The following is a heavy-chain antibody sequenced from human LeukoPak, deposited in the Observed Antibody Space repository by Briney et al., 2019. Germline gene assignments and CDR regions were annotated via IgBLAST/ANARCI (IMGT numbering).Heavy chain of an antibody. D-gene: IGHD1-7*01. CDR2: INHSGST. CDR3: ARSYNWNSPYGY. V-gene: IGHV4-34*01. Sequence: SETLSLTCAVYGGSFSGYYWSWVRQPPGKGLEWIGEINHSGSTNYNPSLKSRVTISVDTSKNQFSLKLSSVTAADTAVYYCARSYNWNSPYGYWGQGTLVTVSS. CDR1: GGSFSGYY. J-gene: IGHJ4*02.